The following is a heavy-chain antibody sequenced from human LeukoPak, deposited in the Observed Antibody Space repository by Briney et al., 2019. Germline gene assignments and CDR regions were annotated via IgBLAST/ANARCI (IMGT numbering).Heavy chain of an antibody. J-gene: IGHJ4*02. CDR1: GYSISSGYY. V-gene: IGHV4-38-2*02. D-gene: IGHD2-15*01. CDR2: IYHSGST. CDR3: ARYGVNSHCNGGSCYSRYFDY. Sequence: PSETLSLTCTVSGYSISSGYYWGWIRPPPGTGLDWIGSIYHSGSTYYNPSLKSRVTISVHTSKNQFSLKLSSVTAADTAVYYCARYGVNSHCNGGSCYSRYFDYWGQGTLVTVSS.